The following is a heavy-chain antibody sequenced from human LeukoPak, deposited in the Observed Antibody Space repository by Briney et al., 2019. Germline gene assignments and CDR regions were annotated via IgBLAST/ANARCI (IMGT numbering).Heavy chain of an antibody. D-gene: IGHD4-17*01. Sequence: GEFLKIPCRFSGFDSTRDWIGWVRLMPGKGLEWMGIIFPDDSDTRYSPSFQGQVTLSADKSISTAYLQWSSLKASDTASYYCARRDPTTVTAFDYWGQGTLVTVSS. CDR3: ARRDPTTVTAFDY. V-gene: IGHV5-51*01. CDR1: GFDSTRDW. CDR2: IFPDDSDT. J-gene: IGHJ4*02.